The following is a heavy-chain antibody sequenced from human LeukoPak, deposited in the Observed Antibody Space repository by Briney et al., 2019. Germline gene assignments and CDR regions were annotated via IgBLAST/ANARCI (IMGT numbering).Heavy chain of an antibody. CDR2: IYYSGST. CDR3: ARLGSAAGGSRYFDY. J-gene: IGHJ4*02. V-gene: IGHV4-59*01. CDR1: GGSISSYY. D-gene: IGHD6-13*01. Sequence: SSETLSLTCTVSGGSISSYYWSWIRQPPGKGLEWIGYIYYSGSTNYNPSLKSRVTISVDTSKNQFSLKLRSVTAADTAVYYCARLGSAAGGSRYFDYWGQGTLVTVSS.